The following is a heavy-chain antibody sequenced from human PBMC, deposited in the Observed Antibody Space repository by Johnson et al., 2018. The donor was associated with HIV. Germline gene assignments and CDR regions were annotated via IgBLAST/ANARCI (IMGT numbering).Heavy chain of an antibody. V-gene: IGHV3-30*02. J-gene: IGHJ3*02. CDR2: IRYDGTNT. Sequence: QVQLVESGGVVVQPGGSLRLSCAASGFTFDDYGMNWVRQAPGKGLEWVAFIRYDGTNTYYDDSVRGRFSISRADSENTVYLEMNSLRAEDTAIYYCARGSGYYAALDIWGQGTLVTVS. CDR3: ARGSGYYAALDI. D-gene: IGHD3-22*01. CDR1: GFTFDDYG.